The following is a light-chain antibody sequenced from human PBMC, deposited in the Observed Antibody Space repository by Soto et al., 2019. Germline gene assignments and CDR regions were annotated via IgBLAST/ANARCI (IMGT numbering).Light chain of an antibody. CDR2: GNS. CDR3: QSYDSSLSGRVV. J-gene: IGLJ2*01. Sequence: QSVLTQPPSVSGAPGQRVTISCTGSSSNIGAGYDVHWYQQLPGTAPKLLIYGNSNRPSGVPDRFSGSKSGTSASLAITGLQAEDEAGYSCQSYDSSLSGRVVFGGGTQLTVL. V-gene: IGLV1-40*01. CDR1: SSNIGAGYD.